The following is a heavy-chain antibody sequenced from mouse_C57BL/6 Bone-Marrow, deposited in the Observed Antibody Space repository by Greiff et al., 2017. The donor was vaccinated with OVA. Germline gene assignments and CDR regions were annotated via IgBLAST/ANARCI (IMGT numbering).Heavy chain of an antibody. V-gene: IGHV1-39*01. Sequence: VQLKQSGPELVKPGASVKISCKASGYSFTDYNMNWVKQSNGKSLEWIGVINPNYGTTSYNQKFKGKATLTADKSSSTAYMQFSSLTSEDSAIYYCARGVFFDYWGQGTTLTVSS. CDR1: GYSFTDYN. J-gene: IGHJ2*01. CDR2: INPNYGTT. CDR3: ARGVFFDY.